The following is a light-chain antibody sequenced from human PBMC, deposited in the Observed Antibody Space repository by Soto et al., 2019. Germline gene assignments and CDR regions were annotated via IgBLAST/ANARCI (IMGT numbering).Light chain of an antibody. CDR2: DVS. Sequence: QSALTQSASVSGSPGQSITISCTGTSSDVGGYNYDSWYQQHPGKAPKLIIYDVSNRPSGVSTRFSGSKSGNTASLTISGLQAEDEADYSCSSYTSTNSWVFGGGTKVTVL. CDR3: SSYTSTNSWV. V-gene: IGLV2-14*01. CDR1: SSDVGGYNY. J-gene: IGLJ3*02.